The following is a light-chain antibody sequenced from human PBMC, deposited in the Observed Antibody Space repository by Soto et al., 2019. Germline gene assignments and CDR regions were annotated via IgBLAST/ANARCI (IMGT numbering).Light chain of an antibody. CDR1: SSDVGGYNY. CDR2: DVS. J-gene: IGLJ1*01. Sequence: HSVLTQPASVSGSPGQSITISFTGTSSDVGGYNYVSWYQQHPGKAPKLMISDVSNRPSGVSNRFSGSKSGNTASLTISGLQAGEEAEYESLGCTSSRKYV. CDR3: LGCTSSRKYV. V-gene: IGLV2-14*01.